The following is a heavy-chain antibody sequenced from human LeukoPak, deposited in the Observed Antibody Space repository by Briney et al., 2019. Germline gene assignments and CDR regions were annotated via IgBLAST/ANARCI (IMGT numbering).Heavy chain of an antibody. CDR3: AKNFVVVVPAAIGD. CDR2: IKQDGSEK. V-gene: IGHV3-7*01. CDR1: GFTFSSYW. J-gene: IGHJ4*02. Sequence: PGGSLRLSCAASGFTFSSYWMSWVRQAPGKGLEWVANIKQDGSEKYYVDSVKGRFTISRDNAKNSLYLQMNSLRAEDTAVYYCAKNFVVVVPAAIGDWGQGTLVTVSS. D-gene: IGHD2-2*02.